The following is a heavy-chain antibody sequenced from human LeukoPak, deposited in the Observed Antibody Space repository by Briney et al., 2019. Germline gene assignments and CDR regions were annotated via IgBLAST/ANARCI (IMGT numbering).Heavy chain of an antibody. D-gene: IGHD2-15*01. CDR3: ATPKSGSLLLRSDYFDY. J-gene: IGHJ4*02. CDR1: GVTFSSYG. CDR2: IRYDGSNK. V-gene: IGHV3-30*02. Sequence: GGSLRVSCAASGVTFSSYGMHWVRQAPGKGLEWVAFIRYDGSNKYYADSVKGRFTISRDNSKSTLYLQMNSLRAEDTAVYYCATPKSGSLLLRSDYFDYWGQGTLVTVSS.